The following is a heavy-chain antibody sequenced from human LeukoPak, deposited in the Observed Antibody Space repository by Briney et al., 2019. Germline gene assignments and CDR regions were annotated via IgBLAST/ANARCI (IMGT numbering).Heavy chain of an antibody. CDR1: GFTFSSYA. D-gene: IGHD1-26*01. CDR2: ISGSGGST. Sequence: GGSLRLSCAASGFTFSSYAMSWVRQAPGKGLEWVSAISGSGGSTYYADSVKGRFTISRDNSKNTLYLQMNSLKTEDTAVYYCTTRNVGATTIMDYWGQGTLVTVSS. V-gene: IGHV3-23*01. J-gene: IGHJ4*02. CDR3: TTRNVGATTIMDY.